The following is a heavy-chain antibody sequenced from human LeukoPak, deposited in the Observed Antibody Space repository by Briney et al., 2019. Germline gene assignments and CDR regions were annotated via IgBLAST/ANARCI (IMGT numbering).Heavy chain of an antibody. Sequence: SETLSLTCTVSGGSISSFHWSWIRQPAGKGLEWIGRIYTSGSTNYNPSLKSRVTMSVDTSKNQFSLKLTSVTAADTAVYFCARHGEGGSDYWGQGTLVTVSS. CDR2: IYTSGST. CDR1: GGSISSFH. D-gene: IGHD3-16*01. J-gene: IGHJ4*02. CDR3: ARHGEGGSDY. V-gene: IGHV4-4*07.